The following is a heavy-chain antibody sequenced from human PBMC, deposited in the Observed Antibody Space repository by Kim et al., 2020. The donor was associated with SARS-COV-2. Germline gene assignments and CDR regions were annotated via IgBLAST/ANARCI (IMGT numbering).Heavy chain of an antibody. CDR2: INHSGST. D-gene: IGHD2-15*01. V-gene: IGHV4-34*01. J-gene: IGHJ6*01. CDR1: GGSFSGYY. Sequence: SETLSLTCAVYGGSFSGYYWSWIRQPPGKGLEWIGEINHSGSTNYNPSLKSRVTISVDTSKNQFSLKLSSVTAADTAVYYCARYCSVGSCYAYYGLDVWG. CDR3: ARYCSVGSCYAYYGLDV.